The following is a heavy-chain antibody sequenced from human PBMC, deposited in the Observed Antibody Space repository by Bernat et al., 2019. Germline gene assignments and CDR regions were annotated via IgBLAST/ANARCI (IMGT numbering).Heavy chain of an antibody. J-gene: IGHJ4*02. CDR3: AEGYYDFWSGYHGGVYFDY. Sequence: QLQLQESGPGLVKPSETLSLTCTVSGGSISGSSYYWGWIRQPPGKGLEWIGSIYYSGSTYYNPSLKSRVTISVDTSKNQFSLKLSSVTAADTAVYYCAEGYYDFWSGYHGGVYFDYWGQGTLVTVSS. CDR2: IYYSGST. V-gene: IGHV4-39*01. D-gene: IGHD3-3*01. CDR1: GGSISGSSYY.